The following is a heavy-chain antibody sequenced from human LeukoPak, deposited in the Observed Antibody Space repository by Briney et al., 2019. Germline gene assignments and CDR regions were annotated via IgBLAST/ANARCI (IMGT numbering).Heavy chain of an antibody. Sequence: GGSLRLSCAASGFSVSDSYISWVRQAPGKGLEWVSVIYAAGYTYYAGSVEGRFTVSRDNSENTVYLQMNTLSAEDTAVYYCARGVSSGWDFDCWGQGTLVTVSS. D-gene: IGHD6-19*01. CDR3: ARGVSSGWDFDC. J-gene: IGHJ4*02. V-gene: IGHV3-53*01. CDR2: IYAAGYT. CDR1: GFSVSDSY.